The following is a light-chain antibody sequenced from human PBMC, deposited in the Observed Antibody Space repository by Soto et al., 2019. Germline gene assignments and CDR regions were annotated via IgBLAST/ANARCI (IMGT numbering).Light chain of an antibody. Sequence: DIQMTQSPSTLSASVGDRVTITCRASQTISTWLAWYQQKPGKAPELLIYAASTLQSGVPSRFSGSGSGTDFTLTISSLQPEDFGTYYCQQVNTYPLTFGGGTKVEIK. CDR1: QTISTW. V-gene: IGKV1-5*01. J-gene: IGKJ4*01. CDR3: QQVNTYPLT. CDR2: AAS.